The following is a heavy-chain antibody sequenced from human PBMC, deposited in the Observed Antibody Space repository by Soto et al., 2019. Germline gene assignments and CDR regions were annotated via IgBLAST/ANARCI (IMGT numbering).Heavy chain of an antibody. CDR1: GYTFTSYG. Sequence: ASVKVSCKASGYTFTSYGISGVRQAPGQGLVWMGWISAYNGNTNYAQKLQGRVTMNTDTSTSTAYMELRSLRSDDTAVYYCARDFRVGATPDAFDIWGQGTMVTVSS. CDR2: ISAYNGNT. V-gene: IGHV1-18*01. D-gene: IGHD1-26*01. CDR3: ARDFRVGATPDAFDI. J-gene: IGHJ3*02.